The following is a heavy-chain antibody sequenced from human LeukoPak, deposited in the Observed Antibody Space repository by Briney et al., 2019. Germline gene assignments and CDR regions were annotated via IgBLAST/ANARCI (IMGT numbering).Heavy chain of an antibody. V-gene: IGHV3-48*03. CDR1: GFTFSSYE. CDR2: ISSSGTTI. D-gene: IGHD3-16*01. CDR3: AKAGGGFSLNY. J-gene: IGHJ4*02. Sequence: HTGGSLRLSCAASGFTFSSYEMNWVRQAPGKGLEWVSCISSSGTTIYYADSVKGRFTISRDSAKNSLYLQMNSLRAEDTAVYYCAKAGGGFSLNYWGQGTLVTVSS.